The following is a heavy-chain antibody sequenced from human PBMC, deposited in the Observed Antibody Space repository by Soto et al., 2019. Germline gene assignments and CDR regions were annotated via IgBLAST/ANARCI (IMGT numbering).Heavy chain of an antibody. CDR2: IYPSDSDT. Sequence: GESLKISCRGFGYSFTGYWIGWGRQLPGKGLEWMGVIYPSDSDTRYNPAFQGQVTISADKATNTAHLQWGSLKASDTAMYYCTVGLSSDFAYWGQGTLVTVSS. D-gene: IGHD6-6*01. V-gene: IGHV5-51*01. CDR3: TVGLSSDFAY. CDR1: GYSFTGYW. J-gene: IGHJ4*02.